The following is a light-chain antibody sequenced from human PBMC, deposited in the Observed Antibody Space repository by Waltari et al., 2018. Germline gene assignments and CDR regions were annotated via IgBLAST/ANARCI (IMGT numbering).Light chain of an antibody. J-gene: IGLJ3*02. Sequence: QSALTQPASVSGSRGQSITISCTGTSPDVGTYNLVYWYQQHPGKAPKLMIYEDNNLPSAVSSLCSGSRSGNTASLTISGLQPEDEADYYCCSYAGSWVFGGWTKLTVL. CDR3: CSYAGSWV. V-gene: IGLV2-23*01. CDR2: EDN. CDR1: SPDVGTYNL.